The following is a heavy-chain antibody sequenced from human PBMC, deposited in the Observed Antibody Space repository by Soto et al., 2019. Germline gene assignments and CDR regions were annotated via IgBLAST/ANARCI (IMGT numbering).Heavy chain of an antibody. Sequence: PGESLKISCKGSGYSFTSYWIGWVRQMPGKGLEWMGIIYPGDSDTRYNPSFQGQVTISADKSFSTAYLQWSSLRASDTAMYYCARSTSPFYFNYWGQGTLVTAPQ. V-gene: IGHV5-51*01. CDR2: IYPGDSDT. D-gene: IGHD2-2*01. CDR3: ARSTSPFYFNY. CDR1: GYSFTSYW. J-gene: IGHJ4*02.